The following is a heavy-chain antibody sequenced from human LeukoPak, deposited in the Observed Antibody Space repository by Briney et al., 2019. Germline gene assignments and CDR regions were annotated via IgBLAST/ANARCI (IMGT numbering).Heavy chain of an antibody. Sequence: PGGSLTLSCAASGFTFSSYWMHWVRQVPGKGLVWVSRINTDGSSTRYADSVKGRFTISRDNAKNTLYLQMNSLRAEDTAVYYCARSTGGSYYHWGQGTLVTVSS. V-gene: IGHV3-74*01. D-gene: IGHD1-26*01. CDR1: GFTFSSYW. CDR3: ARSTGGSYYH. J-gene: IGHJ5*02. CDR2: INTDGSST.